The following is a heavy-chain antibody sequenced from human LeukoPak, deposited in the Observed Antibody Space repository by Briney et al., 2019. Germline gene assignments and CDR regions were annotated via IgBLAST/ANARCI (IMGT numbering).Heavy chain of an antibody. V-gene: IGHV3-66*01. CDR2: IYSGGST. D-gene: IGHD4-17*01. J-gene: IGHJ4*02. Sequence: PGGSLRLSCAASGFTVSSNYMSWVRQAPGKGLEWVSGIYSGGSTYYADSVKGRFTISRDNSKNTLYLQMNSLRAEDTAVYYCARDSTTVLYYWGQGTLVTVSS. CDR3: ARDSTTVLYY. CDR1: GFTVSSNY.